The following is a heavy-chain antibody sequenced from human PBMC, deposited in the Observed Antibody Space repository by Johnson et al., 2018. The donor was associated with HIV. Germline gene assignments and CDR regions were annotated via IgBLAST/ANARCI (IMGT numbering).Heavy chain of an antibody. CDR3: ARSGPNWAFDF. Sequence: VQLVESGGGLVQPGGSLRLSCAASGFTFSSYEMNWVRQAPGKGLEWVSYISSSGSTYYADSVKGRFTISRDNARNTMFVQMNSLRAEDTAVYYCARSGPNWAFDFWGRGTMVTVSS. V-gene: IGHV3-48*03. J-gene: IGHJ3*01. CDR2: ISSSGST. CDR1: GFTFSSYE. D-gene: IGHD1-1*01.